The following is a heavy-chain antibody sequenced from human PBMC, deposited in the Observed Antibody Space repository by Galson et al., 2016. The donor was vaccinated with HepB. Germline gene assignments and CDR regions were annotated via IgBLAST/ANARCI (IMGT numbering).Heavy chain of an antibody. CDR3: ARKFVGASSTLDS. V-gene: IGHV5-51*01. CDR1: KYIFSNYW. Sequence: QSGAEVKKPGESLKISCKGSKYIFSNYWIGWVRQMPGKGLEWMGIIYPGDSDIGYSPSFQGQVTISGDKSISTAYLQWSSLKASDTAMYYCARKFVGASSTLDSWGQGTMVTVSA. CDR2: IYPGDSDI. J-gene: IGHJ4*02. D-gene: IGHD1-26*01.